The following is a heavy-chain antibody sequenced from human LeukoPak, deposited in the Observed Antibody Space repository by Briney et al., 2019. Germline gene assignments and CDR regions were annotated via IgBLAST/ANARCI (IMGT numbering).Heavy chain of an antibody. J-gene: IGHJ4*02. CDR3: ARGAGWVRGVITRYYFDY. CDR2: LYYSGSH. CDR1: GGSISSSSYY. Sequence: PSETLSLTCTLSGGSISSSSYYWGWIRQPPGKGLEWFGRLYYSGSHYFNPSLKSRVTISVDTPQNQFSLKLNPVTAADTAVYDCARGAGWVRGVITRYYFDYWGQGTLVTVSS. D-gene: IGHD3-10*01. V-gene: IGHV4-39*07.